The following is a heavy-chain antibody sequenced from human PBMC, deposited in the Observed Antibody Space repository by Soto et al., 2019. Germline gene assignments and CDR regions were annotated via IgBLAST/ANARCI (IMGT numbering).Heavy chain of an antibody. J-gene: IGHJ5*02. CDR1: GGTFSSYA. CDR3: APALGPIPWSGTHRDWFDP. V-gene: IGHV1-69*01. D-gene: IGHD3-3*01. CDR2: IIPIFGTA. Sequence: QVQLVQSGAEVKKPGSSVKVSCKASGGTFSSYAISWVRQAPGQGLEWMGGIIPIFGTANYAQKFQGRVTITADESTSTAYMELSSLRSEDTAVYYCAPALGPIPWSGTHRDWFDPWGQGTLVTVSS.